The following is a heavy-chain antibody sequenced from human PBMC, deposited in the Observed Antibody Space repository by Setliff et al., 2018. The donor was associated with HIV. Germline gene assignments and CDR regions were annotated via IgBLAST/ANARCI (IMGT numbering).Heavy chain of an antibody. D-gene: IGHD1-26*01. V-gene: IGHV1-2*02. CDR2: INPNTGAT. CDR3: ARGPVGGTVDY. Sequence: ASVMVSCKASGYTFTDYYMHWVRQAPGQGLEWMGWINPNTGATNYAQTFQGRVTVTRDTSIRTAYMDLSSLRSDDTALYYCARGPVGGTVDYWGQGTLVTVSS. CDR1: GYTFTDYY. J-gene: IGHJ4*02.